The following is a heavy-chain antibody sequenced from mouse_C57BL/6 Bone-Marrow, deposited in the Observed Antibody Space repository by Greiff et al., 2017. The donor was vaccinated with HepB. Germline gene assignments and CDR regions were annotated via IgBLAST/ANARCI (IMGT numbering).Heavy chain of an antibody. CDR3: ARPTVGY. D-gene: IGHD1-1*01. CDR1: GYAFSSSW. Sequence: VQLQQSGPELVKPGASVKISCKASGYAFSSSWMNWVKQRPGKGLEWIGRIYPGDGDTNYNGKFKGKATLTADKSSSTAYMQLSSLTSEDSAVYFCARPTVGYWGQGTSVTVSS. J-gene: IGHJ4*01. CDR2: IYPGDGDT. V-gene: IGHV1-82*01.